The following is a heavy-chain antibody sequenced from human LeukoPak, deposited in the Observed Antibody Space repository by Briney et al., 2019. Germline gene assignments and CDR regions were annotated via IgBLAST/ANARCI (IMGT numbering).Heavy chain of an antibody. CDR2: ILHDGSNE. J-gene: IGHJ4*02. D-gene: IGHD3-22*01. Sequence: GGSLRLSCAASGFTFSSYAMHWVRQAPGKGLEWVAGILHDGSNEYYADSVKGRFTISRDNSKNTLYLQMNSLRAEDTAVYYCAKVQYYDTSGYLDYWGQGTLVTVSS. CDR1: GFTFSSYA. CDR3: AKVQYYDTSGYLDY. V-gene: IGHV3-30*04.